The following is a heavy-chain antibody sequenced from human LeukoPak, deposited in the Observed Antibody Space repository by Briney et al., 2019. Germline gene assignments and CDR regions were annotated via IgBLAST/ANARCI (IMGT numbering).Heavy chain of an antibody. CDR1: GGSISSYY. J-gene: IGHJ4*02. D-gene: IGHD3-22*01. CDR2: IYYSGST. V-gene: IGHV4-59*06. Sequence: PSETLSLTCTVSGGSISSYYWSWIRQPPGKGLEWIGYIYYSGSTYYNPSLKSRVTISVDTSKNQFSLKLSSVTAADTAVYYCARTPTGGSGYYYYFDYWGQGTLVTVSS. CDR3: ARTPTGGSGYYYYFDY.